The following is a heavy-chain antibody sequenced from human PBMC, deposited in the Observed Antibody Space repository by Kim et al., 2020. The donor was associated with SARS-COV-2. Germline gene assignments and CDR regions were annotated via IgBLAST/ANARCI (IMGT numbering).Heavy chain of an antibody. CDR3: ARKEGYCSGGSCSNGLDY. V-gene: IGHV1-69*02. Sequence: QGRVTITADKSTSTAYMELSSLRSEDTAVYYCARKEGYCSGGSCSNGLDYWGQGTLVTVSS. D-gene: IGHD2-15*01. J-gene: IGHJ4*02.